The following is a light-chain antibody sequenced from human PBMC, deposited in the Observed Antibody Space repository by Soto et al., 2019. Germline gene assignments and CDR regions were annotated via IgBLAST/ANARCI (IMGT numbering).Light chain of an antibody. CDR2: EAS. CDR3: MQCAQLPRT. Sequence: IALTQTPLSHSVTPGQPASISCKSTQSLLQSDGKPYLYWFFQRPGQPPQILIYEASKRFSGVLDRFSGSWSGTEFTLKSSLVAPEDVGVYYCMQCAQLPRTFGPGTKLEIK. V-gene: IGKV2D-29*01. J-gene: IGKJ2*01. CDR1: QSLLQSDGKPY.